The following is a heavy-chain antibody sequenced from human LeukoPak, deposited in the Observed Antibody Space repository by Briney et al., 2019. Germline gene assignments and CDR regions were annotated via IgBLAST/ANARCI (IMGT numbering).Heavy chain of an antibody. CDR2: IYSGGST. D-gene: IGHD4-17*01. CDR3: ARAMTTVTLYYYYYMDV. J-gene: IGHJ6*03. CDR1: GFTVSSNY. Sequence: GGSLRLSCAASGFTVSSNYMSWVRQAPGKGVGWVSVIYSGGSTYYADSVKGRFTISRDNSKNTLYLQMNSLRAEDTAVYYCARAMTTVTLYYYYYMDVWGKGTTVTVSS. V-gene: IGHV3-53*01.